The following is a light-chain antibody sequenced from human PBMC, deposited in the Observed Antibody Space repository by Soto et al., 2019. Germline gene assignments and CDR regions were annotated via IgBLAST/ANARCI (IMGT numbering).Light chain of an antibody. V-gene: IGKV1-33*01. CDR3: QQFDSLPLT. J-gene: IGKJ4*01. CDR2: DVS. Sequence: DIQMTQSPSSLSASVGDRVTITCQASQDISTHLTWFQQKPGKAPKLLIYDVSILETGVSSRFSGSGSGTPFAFSISSLQTEDIATYYCQQFDSLPLTFGGGTRVEIK. CDR1: QDISTH.